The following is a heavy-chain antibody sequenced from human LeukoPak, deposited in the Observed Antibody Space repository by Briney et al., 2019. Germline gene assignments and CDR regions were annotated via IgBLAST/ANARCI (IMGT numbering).Heavy chain of an antibody. CDR2: IRSKGYGGTS. CDR3: AKALSNWIDAYDI. J-gene: IGHJ3*02. D-gene: IGHD1-20*01. Sequence: GGSLRLSCTASGFTFGDFAVSWFRQAPGKGLEWVGFIRSKGYGGTSEYAASVKGRFTISRDDSKSIAYLQMNSLKTEDTAVYYCAKALSNWIDAYDIWGQGTMVTVSS. V-gene: IGHV3-49*03. CDR1: GFTFGDFA.